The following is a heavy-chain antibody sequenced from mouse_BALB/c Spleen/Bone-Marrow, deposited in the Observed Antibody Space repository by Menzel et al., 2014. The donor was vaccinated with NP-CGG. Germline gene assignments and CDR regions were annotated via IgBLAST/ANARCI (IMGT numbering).Heavy chain of an antibody. V-gene: IGHV3-8*02. CDR2: INYSGST. Sequence: EVHLVESGPSLVKPSQTLSLTCSVTGDSITNGYWKWIRKFPGNKLEYMGYINYSGSTYYNPSLKSRISIARDTSKNQFFLQLNSVTTEDTATYYCVRSGYYGSYPASYWGQGTLVTVSA. J-gene: IGHJ3*01. CDR1: GDSITNGY. D-gene: IGHD2-1*01. CDR3: VRSGYYGSYPASY.